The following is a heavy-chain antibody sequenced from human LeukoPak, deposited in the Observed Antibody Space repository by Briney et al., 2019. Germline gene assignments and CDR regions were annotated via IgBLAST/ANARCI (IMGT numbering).Heavy chain of an antibody. CDR1: GYSISSGYY. J-gene: IGHJ4*02. CDR3: ARKLYYGDYFDY. CDR2: IYHSGST. V-gene: IGHV4-38-2*01. D-gene: IGHD2-8*01. Sequence: PSETLSLTCAVSGYSISSGYYWGWIRQPPGKGLEWIATIYHSGSTYYNPSLKSRVTISVDTSKNQFSLQLSSVTAADTAVYYCARKLYYGDYFDYWGQGTLVTVSS.